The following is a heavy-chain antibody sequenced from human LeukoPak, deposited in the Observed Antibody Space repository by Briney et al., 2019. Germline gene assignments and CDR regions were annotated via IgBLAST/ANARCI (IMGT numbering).Heavy chain of an antibody. CDR3: VRDRDSGNYWGDLGC. Sequence: GGSLRLFCAASGFTLSRYRMSWVRQAPGKGLEWVANIRQDGNEKHYMDSVKGRFTISRDNAKNSLYLQMNSLGVEDTAVYYCVRDRDSGNYWGDLGCWGQGTLVTVSS. V-gene: IGHV3-7*01. D-gene: IGHD1-26*01. CDR2: IRQDGNEK. J-gene: IGHJ4*02. CDR1: GFTLSRYR.